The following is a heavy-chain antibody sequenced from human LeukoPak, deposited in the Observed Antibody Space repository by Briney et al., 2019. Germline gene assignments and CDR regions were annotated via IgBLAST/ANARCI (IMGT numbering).Heavy chain of an antibody. D-gene: IGHD6-13*01. V-gene: IGHV3-21*01. Sequence: GGSLRLSCAGSGFTFSSYSMNWVRQAPGKGLEWVSSISSSSSYIYYADSVKGRFTISRDNAKNSLYLQMNSLRAEDTAVYYCAREESSSWYGGDWFDPWGQGTLVTVSS. CDR2: ISSSSSYI. J-gene: IGHJ5*02. CDR3: AREESSSWYGGDWFDP. CDR1: GFTFSSYS.